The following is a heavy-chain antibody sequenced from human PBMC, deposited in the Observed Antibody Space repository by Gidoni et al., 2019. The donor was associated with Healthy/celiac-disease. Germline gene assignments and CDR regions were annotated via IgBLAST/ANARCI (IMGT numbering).Heavy chain of an antibody. V-gene: IGHV4-31*03. CDR3: ARDYDSSGYSPLGY. CDR2: IYYSGST. CDR1: GGSISSGGYY. D-gene: IGHD3-22*01. J-gene: IGHJ4*02. Sequence: QVQLQESGPGLVKPSQTLSLTCPVSGGSISSGGYYWSWIRQHPGKGLEWIGYIYYSGSTYYNPSLKSRVTISVDTSKNQFSLKLSSVTAADTAVYYCARDYDSSGYSPLGYWGQGTLVTVSS.